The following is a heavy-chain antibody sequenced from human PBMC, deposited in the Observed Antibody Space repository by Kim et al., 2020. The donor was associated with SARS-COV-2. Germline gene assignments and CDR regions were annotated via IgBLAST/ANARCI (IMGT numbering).Heavy chain of an antibody. J-gene: IGHJ5*02. Sequence: GESLKISCKGSGYSFTSYWISWVRQMPGKGLEWMGRIDPSDSYTNYSPSFQGHVTISADKSISTAYLQWSSLKASDTAMYYCARIAAAGTRGIWFDPWGQRTLVTVSS. CDR2: IDPSDSYT. CDR1: GYSFTSYW. CDR3: ARIAAAGTRGIWFDP. V-gene: IGHV5-10-1*01. D-gene: IGHD6-13*01.